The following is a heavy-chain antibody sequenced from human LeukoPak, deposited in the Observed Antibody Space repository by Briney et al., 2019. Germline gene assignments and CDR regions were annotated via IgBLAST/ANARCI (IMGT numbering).Heavy chain of an antibody. CDR3: ARVDYYGSGNYYDYYYYMDV. J-gene: IGHJ6*03. V-gene: IGHV4-61*02. CDR1: GGSISSVNYY. Sequence: RASETLSLTCTVSGGSISSVNYYWSWIRQPAGKGLEWIGRIYNNGNTNYNSSLMSRVTISVDTSKNQFSLILNSVTAADTAVYYCARVDYYGSGNYYDYYYYMDVWGQGTTVTVSS. D-gene: IGHD3-10*01. CDR2: IYNNGNT.